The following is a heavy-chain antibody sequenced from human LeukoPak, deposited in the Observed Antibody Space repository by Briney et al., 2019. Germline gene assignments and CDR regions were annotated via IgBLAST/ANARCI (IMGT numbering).Heavy chain of an antibody. Sequence: SETLSLTCAVSVYSLSSGYSWGGIRQPPGKGLEWIGRIYHRGSTYYNTTPQRRNTISADTSKNHISLKVRPVTAPDPTAYPCERVYSSGWYYFDYWGQGTLVTVSS. CDR2: IYHRGST. V-gene: IGHV4-38-2*01. J-gene: IGHJ4*02. CDR1: VYSLSSGYS. CDR3: ERVYSSGWYYFDY. D-gene: IGHD6-19*01.